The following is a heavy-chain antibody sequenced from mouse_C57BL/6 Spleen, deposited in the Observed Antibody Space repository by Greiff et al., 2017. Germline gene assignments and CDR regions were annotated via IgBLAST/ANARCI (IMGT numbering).Heavy chain of an antibody. J-gene: IGHJ4*01. CDR3: AYYGSSYRYAMDY. Sequence: VQLKESVAELVRPGASVKLSCTASGFNIKNTYMHWVKQRPEQGLEWIGRIDPANGNTKYAPKFQGKATITADTSPNTAYLQLSSLTSEDTAIYYCAYYGSSYRYAMDYWGQGTSVTVSS. CDR2: IDPANGNT. CDR1: GFNIKNTY. V-gene: IGHV14-3*01. D-gene: IGHD1-1*01.